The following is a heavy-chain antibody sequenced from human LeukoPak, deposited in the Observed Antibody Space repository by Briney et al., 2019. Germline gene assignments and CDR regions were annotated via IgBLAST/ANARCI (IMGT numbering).Heavy chain of an antibody. Sequence: PGGSLRLSCAASGFTFDDYAMHWVRQAPGKGLEWVSGISWNSGSIGYADSVKGRFTISRDNAKNSLYLQMNSLRAEDTALYYCAKGVEYSYGYFDYWGQGTLVIVSS. CDR1: GFTFDDYA. CDR3: AKGVEYSYGYFDY. CDR2: ISWNSGSI. D-gene: IGHD5-18*01. J-gene: IGHJ4*02. V-gene: IGHV3-9*01.